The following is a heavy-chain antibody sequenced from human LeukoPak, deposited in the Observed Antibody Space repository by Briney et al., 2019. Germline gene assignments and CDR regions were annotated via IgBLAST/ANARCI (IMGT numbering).Heavy chain of an antibody. CDR1: GYSISSGYY. V-gene: IGHV4-34*01. J-gene: IGHJ5*02. CDR2: INHSGST. Sequence: SETLSLTCTVSGYSISSGYYWSWIRQPPGKGLEWIGEINHSGSTNYSPSLKSRVTISVDTSKNQFSLKVSSVTAADTAVYYCARMYSGSYFNWFDPWGQGTLVTVSS. CDR3: ARMYSGSYFNWFDP. D-gene: IGHD1-26*01.